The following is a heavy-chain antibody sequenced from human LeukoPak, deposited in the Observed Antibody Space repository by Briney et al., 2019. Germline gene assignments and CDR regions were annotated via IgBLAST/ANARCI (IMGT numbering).Heavy chain of an antibody. V-gene: IGHV3-11*04. D-gene: IGHD6-6*01. CDR3: TRDPRHFDS. CDR2: TSGSGHDI. Sequence: GGSLRLSCAASGFTFSDSYMSWVRQASGKGVEWVAYTSGSGHDINYSDSVKGRFTISRDNAKNSLYLQMSSLRVEDTAVYYCTRDPRHFDSCGQGTLVTVSS. CDR1: GFTFSDSY. J-gene: IGHJ5*01.